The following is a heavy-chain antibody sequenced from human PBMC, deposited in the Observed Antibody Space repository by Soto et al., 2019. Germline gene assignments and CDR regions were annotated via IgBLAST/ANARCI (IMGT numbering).Heavy chain of an antibody. J-gene: IGHJ4*02. Sequence: QLQLQESGSGLVKPSETLSLTCAVSGVSISSGGYSWSWIRQPPGKGLEWIAYIYAHGSTYYNPSLKSRVTMSVAGSKNQFSLKLGSVTAADTAVYYCARHYITYYFDFWGQGILVTVSS. CDR1: GVSISSGGYS. CDR3: ARHYITYYFDF. V-gene: IGHV4-30-2*01. CDR2: IYAHGST. D-gene: IGHD4-4*01.